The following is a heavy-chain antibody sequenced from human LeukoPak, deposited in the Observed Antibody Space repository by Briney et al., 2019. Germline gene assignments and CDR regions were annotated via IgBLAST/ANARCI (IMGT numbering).Heavy chain of an antibody. CDR3: AAGGVVAATYYFDY. D-gene: IGHD2-15*01. CDR1: GGTFSSYA. CDR2: IIPIFGTA. Sequence: SVKVSCKASGGTFSSYAISWVRQAPGQGLEWMGGIIPIFGTANYEQKFQGRVTITADESTSTAYMELSSLRSEDTAVYYCAAGGVVAATYYFDYWGQGTLVTVSS. V-gene: IGHV1-69*13. J-gene: IGHJ4*02.